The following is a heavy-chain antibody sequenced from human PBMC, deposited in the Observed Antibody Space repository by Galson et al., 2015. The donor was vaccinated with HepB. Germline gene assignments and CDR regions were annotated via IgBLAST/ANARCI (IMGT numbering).Heavy chain of an antibody. Sequence: SVKVSCKASGYTFTSYAMHWVRQAPGQRLEWMGWINAGNGNTKYPQKFQGRVTITRDTSASTAYMELSSLRSEDTAVYYCARGGWSFWGQGTLVTVSS. CDR1: GYTFTSYA. CDR2: INAGNGNT. D-gene: IGHD3-10*01. V-gene: IGHV1-3*01. CDR3: ARGGWSF. J-gene: IGHJ4*02.